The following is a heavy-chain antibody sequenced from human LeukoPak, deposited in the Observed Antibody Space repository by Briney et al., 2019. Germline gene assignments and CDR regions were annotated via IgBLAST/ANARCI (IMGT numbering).Heavy chain of an antibody. D-gene: IGHD2-15*01. J-gene: IGHJ3*02. CDR1: GVSIYSSTYY. V-gene: IGHV4-39*01. Sequence: SETLSLTCTVSGVSIYSSTYYWAWIRQPPGKGLEFIGSIYYNENTYHNPSLKSRLTISVDTSTNHCSLRLASVTAADTAIYYCARQLAAGNDAFDIRGEGTVVTVSS. CDR2: IYYNENT. CDR3: ARQLAAGNDAFDI.